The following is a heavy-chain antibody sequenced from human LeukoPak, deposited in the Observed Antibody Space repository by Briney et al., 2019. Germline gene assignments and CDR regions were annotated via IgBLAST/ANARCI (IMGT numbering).Heavy chain of an antibody. Sequence: GGSLRLSCAASGFTFSSHSMNWVRQAPGKGLEWVSAFSRSGGSTYYADSVKGRFTISRDNSKNTLYLQMNSLRAEDTAIYYCAKDGDSSSHWFDPWGQGTLVTVSS. CDR2: FSRSGGST. CDR1: GFTFSSHS. V-gene: IGHV3-23*01. CDR3: AKDGDSSSHWFDP. J-gene: IGHJ5*02. D-gene: IGHD6-6*01.